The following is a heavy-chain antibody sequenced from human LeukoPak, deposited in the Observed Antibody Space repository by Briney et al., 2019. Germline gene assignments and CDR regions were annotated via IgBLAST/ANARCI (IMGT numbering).Heavy chain of an antibody. V-gene: IGHV5-51*01. D-gene: IGHD3-16*01. CDR2: ISPGDSDT. CDR3: ARRLGGGSVFDY. Sequence: GGSLKISCKGSGYSFTSYLIGWGRPMPRKGLGGVGIISPGDSDTRYSPSFQGQVTISADNSISTAYLQWSSLKASDTAMYYCARRLGGGSVFDYWGQGTLVTVSS. J-gene: IGHJ4*02. CDR1: GYSFTSYL.